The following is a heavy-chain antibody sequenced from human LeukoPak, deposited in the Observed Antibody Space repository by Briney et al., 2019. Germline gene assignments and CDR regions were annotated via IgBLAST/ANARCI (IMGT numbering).Heavy chain of an antibody. D-gene: IGHD3-3*01. CDR2: IYYSGST. Sequence: SETLSLTCTVSGGSISSYYWSWIRQPPGKGLEWIGYIYYSGSTNYNPSLKSRVTISVDTSKNQFSLKLSSVTAADTAVYYCARYGRFLKYFDLWGRGTLVTVSS. CDR1: GGSISSYY. V-gene: IGHV4-59*08. J-gene: IGHJ2*01. CDR3: ARYGRFLKYFDL.